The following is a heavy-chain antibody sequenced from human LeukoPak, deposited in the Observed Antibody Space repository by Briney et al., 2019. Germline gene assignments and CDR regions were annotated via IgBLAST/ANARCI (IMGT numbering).Heavy chain of an antibody. Sequence: PGGSLRLSCVASGFTFTTYWMPWVRQAPGRGLVWVSRINGDGSNSNYADSVKGRFTISRDNARNTLYLQMNGLRAEDTALYYCARTSPTSHFDFWGQGTLVTVSS. J-gene: IGHJ4*02. CDR3: ARTSPTSHFDF. CDR1: GFTFTTYW. D-gene: IGHD3-16*01. V-gene: IGHV3-74*01. CDR2: INGDGSNS.